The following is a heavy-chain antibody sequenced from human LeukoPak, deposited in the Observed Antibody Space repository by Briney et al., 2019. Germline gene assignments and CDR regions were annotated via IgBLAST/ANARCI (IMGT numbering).Heavy chain of an antibody. Sequence: GGSLRLSCAASGFTFSDYYMSWIRQAPGKGLEWVSYISSSGSTIYYADSVKGRFTISRDNAKNSLYLQMNSLRAEDTAVYYCARETPYSSSWTVFDYWGLGTLVTVSS. CDR2: ISSSGSTI. CDR1: GFTFSDYY. J-gene: IGHJ4*02. CDR3: ARETPYSSSWTVFDY. D-gene: IGHD6-13*01. V-gene: IGHV3-11*04.